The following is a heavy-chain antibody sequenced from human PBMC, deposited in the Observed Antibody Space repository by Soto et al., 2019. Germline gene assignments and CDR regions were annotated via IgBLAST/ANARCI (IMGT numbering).Heavy chain of an antibody. Sequence: GGSLRLSCVASGFTFSDYSVSWVRQAPGKGLEWLSSISSSSTFTHYADSVKGRFTISRDNAKNSLYLQMNSLRAEDTAVYYCAAPYSTGHRLSGYWGQGTLVTVSS. CDR3: AAPYSTGHRLSGY. V-gene: IGHV3-21*01. CDR1: GFTFSDYS. D-gene: IGHD6-19*01. J-gene: IGHJ4*02. CDR2: ISSSSTFT.